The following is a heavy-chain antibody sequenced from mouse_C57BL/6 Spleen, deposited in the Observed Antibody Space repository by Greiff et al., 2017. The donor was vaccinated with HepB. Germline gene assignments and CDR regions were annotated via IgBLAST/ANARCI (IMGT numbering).Heavy chain of an antibody. V-gene: IGHV1-15*01. D-gene: IGHD1-1*01. Sequence: VQLQQSGAELVRPGASVTLSCKASGYTFTDYEMHWVKQTPVHGLEWIGAIDPETGGTAYNQKFKGKAILTADKSSSTAYMELRRLTSEDSAVYYCTEGNYGSSYGYWGQGTTLTVSS. CDR3: TEGNYGSSYGY. CDR2: IDPETGGT. J-gene: IGHJ2*01. CDR1: GYTFTDYE.